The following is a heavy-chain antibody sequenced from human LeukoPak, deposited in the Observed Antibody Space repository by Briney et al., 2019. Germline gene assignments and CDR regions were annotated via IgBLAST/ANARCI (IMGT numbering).Heavy chain of an antibody. CDR2: IKQDGSEK. D-gene: IGHD6-19*01. Sequence: GGSLRLSCAASGSTFSSYWMSWVRQAPGKGLEWVANIKQDGSEKYYVDSVKGRFTISRDNAKNSLYLQMNSLRAEDTAVYYCAGRSGWHYYYGMDVWGQGTTVTVSS. CDR3: AGRSGWHYYYGMDV. J-gene: IGHJ6*02. CDR1: GSTFSSYW. V-gene: IGHV3-7*01.